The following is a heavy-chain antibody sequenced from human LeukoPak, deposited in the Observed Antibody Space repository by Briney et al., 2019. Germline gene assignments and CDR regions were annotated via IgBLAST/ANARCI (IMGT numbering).Heavy chain of an antibody. CDR1: GGSFNDNY. Sequence: SETLSLTCAVYGGSFNDNYWTWIRQTPGKGLEWIGDVNYSGSTTYNSSLKSRVTISVDTSKNQFSLKLSSVTAADTAVYYCARGSDIVIEEGYFDYWGQGTLVTVSS. J-gene: IGHJ4*02. CDR3: ARGSDIVIEEGYFDY. CDR2: VNYSGST. V-gene: IGHV4-34*01. D-gene: IGHD2/OR15-2a*01.